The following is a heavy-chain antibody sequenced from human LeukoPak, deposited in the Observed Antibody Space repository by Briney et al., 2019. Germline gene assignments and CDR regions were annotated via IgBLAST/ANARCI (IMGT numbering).Heavy chain of an antibody. CDR1: GFTFSSYW. D-gene: IGHD3-22*01. CDR2: IKQDGSEK. V-gene: IGHV3-7*01. Sequence: GGSLRLSCAASGFTFSSYWMSWVRQAPGKGLEWVANIKQDGSEKYYVDSVKGRFTISRDNAKNSLYLQMNSLRAEDTAVYYCARGNYYDSSGHPKIFDYWGQGTLVTVSS. J-gene: IGHJ4*02. CDR3: ARGNYYDSSGHPKIFDY.